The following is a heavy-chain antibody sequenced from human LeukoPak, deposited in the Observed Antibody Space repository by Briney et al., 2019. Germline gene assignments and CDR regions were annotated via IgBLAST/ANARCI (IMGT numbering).Heavy chain of an antibody. V-gene: IGHV3-11*01. J-gene: IGHJ4*02. Sequence: PGGSLRLSCAASGFTFSDYYTSWIRRAPGKGLEWVSYISSSGSTIYYADSVKGRFTISRDNAKNSLYLQMNSLRAEDTAVYYCARDQGNYYDSSGWLDYWGQGTLVTVSS. D-gene: IGHD3-22*01. CDR3: ARDQGNYYDSSGWLDY. CDR2: ISSSGSTI. CDR1: GFTFSDYY.